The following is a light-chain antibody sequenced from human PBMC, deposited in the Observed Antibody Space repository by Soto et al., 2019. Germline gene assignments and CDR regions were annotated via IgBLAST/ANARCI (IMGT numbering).Light chain of an antibody. CDR1: RNILNY. CDR2: AAS. J-gene: IGKJ1*01. CDR3: QQSYTTRPV. V-gene: IGKV1-39*01. Sequence: DIQMTQSPSSQSASVGDRVTITSREGRNILNYLNWYQQKPGKAPNLLIFAASNLQGGVPSRFSGSGSGTDFTLTISSLQPEDSATYYCQQSYTTRPVFGQGTKVEIQ.